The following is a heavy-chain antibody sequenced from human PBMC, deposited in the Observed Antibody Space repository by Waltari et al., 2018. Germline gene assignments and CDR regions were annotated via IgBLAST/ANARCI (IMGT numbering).Heavy chain of an antibody. CDR3: SAGWLLLGSFDV. Sequence: EVQLLESGGGLVQPGGSLRLSCADSGFTFRNYAMSWVRPAPGTGMEWVSAVSVSRGSTNYADSGKGRLTITRDNSKNTLYLHMNSLRAEDTAVDYCSAGWLLLGSFDVWGQGTMDTVSS. CDR1: GFTFRNYA. CDR2: VSVSRGST. D-gene: IGHD3-22*01. J-gene: IGHJ3*01. V-gene: IGHV3-23*01.